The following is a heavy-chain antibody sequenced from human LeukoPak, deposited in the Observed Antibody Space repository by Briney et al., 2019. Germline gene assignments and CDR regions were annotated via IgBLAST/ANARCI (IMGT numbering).Heavy chain of an antibody. D-gene: IGHD3-9*01. CDR1: GGSFSNYY. CDR2: IYYSGTT. V-gene: IGHV4-59*01. J-gene: IGHJ4*02. CDR3: ARGVVLTGYPLDF. Sequence: PETLSLTCSVSGGSFSNYYWSWIRQPPGKGLEWIGFIYYSGTTDYNPSLKSRVTISVDTSKKQFSLKLSSVTAADTAVYYCARGVVLTGYPLDFWGRGTLVTVSS.